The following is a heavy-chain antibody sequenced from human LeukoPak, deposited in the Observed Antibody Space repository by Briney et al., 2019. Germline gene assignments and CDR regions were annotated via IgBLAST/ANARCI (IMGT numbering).Heavy chain of an antibody. CDR1: GGSFSGYY. V-gene: IGHV4-59*01. CDR3: ARGTAVAGT. CDR2: IYYSGST. D-gene: IGHD6-19*01. J-gene: IGHJ5*02. Sequence: NTSQTLSLTCAVYGGSFSGYYWSWIRQPPGKGLEWIGYIYYSGSTNYNPSLKSRVTISVDTSKNQFSLRLSSVTAADTAVYYCARGTAVAGTWGQGTLVTVSS.